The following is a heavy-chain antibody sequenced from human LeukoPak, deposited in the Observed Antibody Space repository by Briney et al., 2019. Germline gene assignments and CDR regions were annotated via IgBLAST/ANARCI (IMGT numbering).Heavy chain of an antibody. CDR1: GFTFSSYS. CDR3: ARELPGSSWPNPLDY. J-gene: IGHJ4*02. Sequence: PGGSLRLSCAASGFTFSSYSMNWVRQAPGKGLEWVSYISSSSSTIYYADSVKGRFTISRDNAKNSLYLQMNSLRAEDTAVYYCARELPGSSWPNPLDYWGQGTLVTVSS. D-gene: IGHD6-13*01. CDR2: ISSSSSTI. V-gene: IGHV3-48*04.